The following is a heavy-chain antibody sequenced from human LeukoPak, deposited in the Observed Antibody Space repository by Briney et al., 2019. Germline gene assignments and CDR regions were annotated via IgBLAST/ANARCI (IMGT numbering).Heavy chain of an antibody. D-gene: IGHD2-2*01. CDR2: IYHSGST. CDR3: AKGSSTSRPYYFDN. V-gene: IGHV4-30-2*01. CDR1: GGSISSGGYS. Sequence: PSETLSLTCAVSGGSISSGGYSWSWIRQPPGKGLEWIGYIYHSGSTYYNPSLKSRVTISVDRSKNQFSLKLSSVTAEDTAIYYCAKGSSTSRPYYFDNWGQGTLVTVSS. J-gene: IGHJ4*02.